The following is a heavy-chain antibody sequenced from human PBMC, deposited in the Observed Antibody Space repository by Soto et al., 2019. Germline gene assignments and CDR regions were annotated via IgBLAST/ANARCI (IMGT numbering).Heavy chain of an antibody. J-gene: IGHJ4*02. D-gene: IGHD5-18*01. CDR2: IYWNDDK. Sequence: SGPTLVNPTQTLTLTCTFSGFSLSTFGMGVGWIRQPPGKAPEWLALIYWNDDKRYSPSLNSRLTIAKDTSKNLVVLTMTNVDPVDAATYYCANSPDSSPSDYWGQGTLVTVSS. CDR3: ANSPDSSPSDY. CDR1: GFSLSTFGMG. V-gene: IGHV2-5*01.